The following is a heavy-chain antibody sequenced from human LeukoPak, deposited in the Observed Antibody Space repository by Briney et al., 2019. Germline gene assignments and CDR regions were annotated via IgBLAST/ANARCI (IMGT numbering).Heavy chain of an antibody. Sequence: SETLSLTCAVYGGSFSGYYWSWIRQPPGKGLEWIGEINHSGSTNYNPSLKSRVTVSVDTSKNQFSLKLNSVTAADTAVYYCARGRWGYYDSSGYPFDYWGQGTLVTVSS. J-gene: IGHJ4*02. D-gene: IGHD3-22*01. V-gene: IGHV4-34*01. CDR1: GGSFSGYY. CDR2: INHSGST. CDR3: ARGRWGYYDSSGYPFDY.